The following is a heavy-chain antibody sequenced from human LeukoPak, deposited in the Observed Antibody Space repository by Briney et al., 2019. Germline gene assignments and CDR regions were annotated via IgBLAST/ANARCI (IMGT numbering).Heavy chain of an antibody. CDR2: IYYSGST. CDR3: ARHVLWWSSWFHP. Sequence: SETLSLTCTVSGASINAYYWSWIRQPPGKGLEWIGYIYYSGSTNYNPSLKSRVTMSVDTSSNHVSLKLSSVTAADTAVYYCARHVLWWSSWFHPWRQGTLVTVSS. V-gene: IGHV4-59*08. D-gene: IGHD2-21*01. J-gene: IGHJ5*02. CDR1: GASINAYY.